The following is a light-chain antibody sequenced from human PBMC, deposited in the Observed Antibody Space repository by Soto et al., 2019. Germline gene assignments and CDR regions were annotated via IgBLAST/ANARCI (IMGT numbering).Light chain of an antibody. CDR2: WAS. CDR3: QQYYSTPIN. V-gene: IGKV4-1*01. Sequence: DIVMTQSPDSLAVSLGERATINCKSSQSVLYSSNNKNYLAWYQQKSGQPPKLIIYWASTRESGVPVRFSGSGSATDFTLTISSLQAEDVAVYYCQQYYSTPINFGQGTRLEIK. CDR1: QSVLYSSNNKNY. J-gene: IGKJ5*01.